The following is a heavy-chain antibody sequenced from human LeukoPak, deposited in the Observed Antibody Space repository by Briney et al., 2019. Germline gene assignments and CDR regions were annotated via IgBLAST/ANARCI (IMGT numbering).Heavy chain of an antibody. CDR2: ISAYNGNT. J-gene: IGHJ3*02. CDR1: GYTFKNYG. Sequence: RASVKVSCKASGYTFKNYGISWVRQAPGQGLEWMGWISAYNGNTNYAQKFQGRVTMTTDTSTDTAYVEVRSLRSDDTALYYCASISLSGFWSTLNAFDIWGQGTMVTVSP. CDR3: ASISLSGFWSTLNAFDI. V-gene: IGHV1-18*01. D-gene: IGHD5-12*01.